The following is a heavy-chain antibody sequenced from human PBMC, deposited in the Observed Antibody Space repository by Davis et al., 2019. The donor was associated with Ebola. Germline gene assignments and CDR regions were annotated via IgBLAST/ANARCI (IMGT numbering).Heavy chain of an antibody. CDR1: GYTFTGYY. CDR2: INPNSGGT. CDR3: AAIPTRPLNYYGLDV. V-gene: IGHV1-2*02. Sequence: ASVKVSCKASGYTFTGYYMHWVRQAPGQGLEWMGWINPNSGGTNYAQKFQGRVTITRDTSISTAYLEVTSLRSDDTAVYYCAAIPTRPLNYYGLDVWGQGTTVTVSS. D-gene: IGHD6-6*01. J-gene: IGHJ6*02.